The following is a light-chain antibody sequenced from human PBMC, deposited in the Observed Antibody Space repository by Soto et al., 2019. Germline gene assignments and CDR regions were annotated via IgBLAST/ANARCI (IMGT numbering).Light chain of an antibody. Sequence: DIQLTQSPSFLSASVGDRVTITCRASLGIGTYLAWYQQKPGKAPRLLIYTASTLQSGVPSRFSGSGTGTEFTLTISSLQPEDFATYYCQQLNSYPSTFGGGTKVDIK. CDR3: QQLNSYPST. J-gene: IGKJ4*01. V-gene: IGKV1-9*01. CDR2: TAS. CDR1: LGIGTY.